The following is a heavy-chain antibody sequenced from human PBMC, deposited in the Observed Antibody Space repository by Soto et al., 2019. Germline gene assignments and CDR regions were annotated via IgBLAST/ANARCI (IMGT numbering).Heavy chain of an antibody. J-gene: IGHJ4*02. D-gene: IGHD3-3*01. Sequence: GLEGMGWISAYSGNTNYAQKLQGRVTMTTDTSTSTAYMELRSLRSDDTAVYYCARGVLRFLEWLLGAPDYWGQGTLVTVSS. CDR3: ARGVLRFLEWLLGAPDY. CDR2: ISAYSGNT. V-gene: IGHV1-18*01.